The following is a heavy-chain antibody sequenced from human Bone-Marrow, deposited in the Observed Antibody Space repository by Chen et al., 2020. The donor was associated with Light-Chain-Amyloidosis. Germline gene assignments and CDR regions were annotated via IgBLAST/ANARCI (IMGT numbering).Heavy chain of an antibody. CDR1: GFRFRNYA. CDR2: ISDYGTKK. CDR3: AREGGGVEGRPFDY. J-gene: IGHJ4*02. D-gene: IGHD3-16*01. V-gene: IGHV3-30-3*01. Sequence: QVQLVASGGGAVQPGRSLRLSCAASGFRFRNYAMHWVRQTPDKGLEWLAGISDYGTKKFYRDSVQGRFTISRDNSKTTLYMAMDTLTVEDTAIYYCAREGGGVEGRPFDYWGQGALVTVSS.